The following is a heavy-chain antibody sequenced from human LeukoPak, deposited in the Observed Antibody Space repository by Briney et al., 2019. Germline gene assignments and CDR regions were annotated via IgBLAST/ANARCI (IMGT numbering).Heavy chain of an antibody. Sequence: SETLSLTCTVSGYSISSGYYWGWIRQPPGKGLEWIGYIYYSGSTNYNPSLKSRVTISVDTSKNQFSLKLRSVTAADTAVYYCARVTGYMIEDYFDYRGQGILVTVSS. CDR3: ARVTGYMIEDYFDY. CDR2: IYYSGST. D-gene: IGHD3-9*01. V-gene: IGHV4-38-2*02. J-gene: IGHJ4*02. CDR1: GYSISSGYY.